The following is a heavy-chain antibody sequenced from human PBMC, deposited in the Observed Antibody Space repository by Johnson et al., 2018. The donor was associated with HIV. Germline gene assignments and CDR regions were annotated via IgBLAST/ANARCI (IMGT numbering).Heavy chain of an antibody. V-gene: IGHV3-53*01. CDR2: IYSGGST. CDR1: GFTVSSNY. J-gene: IGHJ3*02. CDR3: AREGGYSGYEGVGHTNDAFDI. Sequence: VESGGGLIQPGGSLRLSCAASGFTVSSNYMSWVRQAPGKGLEWVSVIYSGGSTYYAAYVKGRFTISRDNSKNTLYLQMNSLRAEDTAVYYCAREGGYSGYEGVGHTNDAFDIWGQGTMVTVSS. D-gene: IGHD5-12*01.